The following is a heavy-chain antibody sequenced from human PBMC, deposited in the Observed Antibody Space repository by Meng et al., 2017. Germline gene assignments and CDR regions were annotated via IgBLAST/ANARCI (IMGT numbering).Heavy chain of an antibody. V-gene: IGHV1-69*06. CDR3: ARGVGYGGNSLYFDY. CDR2: IIPIFGTA. J-gene: IGHJ4*02. CDR1: GGTFSSYA. Sequence: QVPLVQSGGEGKKPGSSVKVSCKASGGTFSSYAISWVRQAPGQGLEWMGGIIPIFGTANYAQKFQGRVTITADKSTSTAYMELSSLRSEDTAVYYCARGVGYGGNSLYFDYWGQGTLVTVSS. D-gene: IGHD4-23*01.